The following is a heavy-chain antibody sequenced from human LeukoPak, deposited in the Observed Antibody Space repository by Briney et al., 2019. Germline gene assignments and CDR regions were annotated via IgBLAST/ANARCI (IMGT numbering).Heavy chain of an antibody. CDR2: MKSKPEGGTA. V-gene: IGHV3-15*01. J-gene: IGHJ5*02. Sequence: PGGSLRLSCLTSGFTFVNASMSWVRQAPGKGLEWVGLMKSKPEGGTAFYAAPVRGRFTISRDDSRNTLYLQMTSLTIGDTGVYYCTTGNPWGQGTLVTVSS. CDR3: TTGNP. CDR1: GFTFVNAS.